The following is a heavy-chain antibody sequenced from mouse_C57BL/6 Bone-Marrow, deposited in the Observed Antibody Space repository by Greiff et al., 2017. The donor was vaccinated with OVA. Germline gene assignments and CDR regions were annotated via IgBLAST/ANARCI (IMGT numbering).Heavy chain of an antibody. Sequence: VKLQQSGAELARPGASVKLSCKASGYTFTSYGISWVKQRTGQGLEWIGEIYPRSGNTYYNEKFKGKATLTADQSSSTAYMELRSLTSEDSAVYFCARVDYYGSRNYWGQGTTLTVSS. CDR1: GYTFTSYG. D-gene: IGHD1-1*01. V-gene: IGHV1-81*01. CDR3: ARVDYYGSRNY. J-gene: IGHJ2*01. CDR2: IYPRSGNT.